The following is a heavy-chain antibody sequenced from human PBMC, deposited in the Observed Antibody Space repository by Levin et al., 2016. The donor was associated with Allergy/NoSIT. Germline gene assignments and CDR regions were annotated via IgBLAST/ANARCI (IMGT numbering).Heavy chain of an antibody. CDR3: ARDGGLRGYCSSSTSCYDYYYHIDV. D-gene: IGHD2-2*01. Sequence: GESLKISCAASGFTFSDYPIHWVRQAPGKGLEWVALISYDGSKKYYADSVKGRFTISRDNSKNTLSLQMNSLGAEDTAVYYCARDGGLRGYCSSSTSCYDYYYHIDVWGQGTTVTVSS. CDR2: ISYDGSKK. CDR1: GFTFSDYP. J-gene: IGHJ6*02. V-gene: IGHV3-30*04.